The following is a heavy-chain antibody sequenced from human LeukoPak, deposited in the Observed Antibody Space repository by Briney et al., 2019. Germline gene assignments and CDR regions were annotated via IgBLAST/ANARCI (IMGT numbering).Heavy chain of an antibody. CDR1: GFTFSSYG. CDR2: ISYDGSNK. Sequence: GGSLRLSCVASGFTFSSYGMHWVRQAPGKGLEWVAVISYDGSNKYYADSVKGRFTISRDNSKNTLYLQMNSLRAEDTAVYYCAKQWARGTRHYYYYGMDVWGQGTTVTVSS. D-gene: IGHD2-8*01. V-gene: IGHV3-30*18. CDR3: AKQWARGTRHYYYYGMDV. J-gene: IGHJ6*02.